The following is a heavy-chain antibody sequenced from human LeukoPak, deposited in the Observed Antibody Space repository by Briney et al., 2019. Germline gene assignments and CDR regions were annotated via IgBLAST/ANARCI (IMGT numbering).Heavy chain of an antibody. D-gene: IGHD4-17*01. CDR3: ARDKLNGDSRFDF. CDR2: IKKDGGER. CDR1: GFTFSDYW. J-gene: IGHJ4*02. V-gene: IGHV3-7*03. Sequence: GGSLRLSCAASGFTFSDYWMSWVRQAPGKGLEWAANIKKDGGERYYVDSVKGRFTISRDNAKNSLYLQMNSLRGEDTAVYYCARDKLNGDSRFDFWGQGTLVTVSS.